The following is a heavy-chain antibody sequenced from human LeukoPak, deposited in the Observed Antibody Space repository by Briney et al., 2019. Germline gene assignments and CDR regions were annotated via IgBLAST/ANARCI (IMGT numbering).Heavy chain of an antibody. Sequence: SGGSLRLSCAASGFTFSSYSMNWVRQAPGKGVEWVSYISSSSSTIYYADSVKGRFTISRDNAKNSLYLQMNSLRAEDTAVYYCARVSRRYYYDSSGYLGYWGQGTLVTVSS. V-gene: IGHV3-48*01. CDR2: ISSSSSTI. J-gene: IGHJ4*02. D-gene: IGHD3-22*01. CDR3: ARVSRRYYYDSSGYLGY. CDR1: GFTFSSYS.